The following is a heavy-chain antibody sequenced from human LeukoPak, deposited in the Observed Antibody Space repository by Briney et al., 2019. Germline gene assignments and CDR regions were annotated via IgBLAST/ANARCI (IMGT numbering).Heavy chain of an antibody. J-gene: IGHJ4*02. D-gene: IGHD3-22*01. CDR2: IKQNGSEK. CDR1: GFTFSTYW. V-gene: IGHV3-7*01. Sequence: GGSLRLSCAASGFTFSTYWMTWVRQAPGKGLEWVANIKQNGSEKYYVDSVKGRFTISRDNAKNSLYLQMNRLRAEDTAVYYCARLGGYNSDDYWGLGTLVTVSS. CDR3: ARLGGYNSDDY.